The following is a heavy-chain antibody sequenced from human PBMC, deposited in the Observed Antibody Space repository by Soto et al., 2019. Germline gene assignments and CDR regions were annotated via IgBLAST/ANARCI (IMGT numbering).Heavy chain of an antibody. Sequence: QVQLVQSGAELKEPGDSVRVSCEASGYTFTAYYIHWVRQAPGQGLEWMGWINPRFGDTSYAQDFQGRVSMTRDTSISTVYMGLSRLTSDDTAIYYCARNMDYYYGPGSGDGHGFWGQGTTVTVFS. D-gene: IGHD3-10*01. J-gene: IGHJ6*02. CDR1: GYTFTAYY. CDR3: ARNMDYYYGPGSGDGHGF. CDR2: INPRFGDT. V-gene: IGHV1-2*02.